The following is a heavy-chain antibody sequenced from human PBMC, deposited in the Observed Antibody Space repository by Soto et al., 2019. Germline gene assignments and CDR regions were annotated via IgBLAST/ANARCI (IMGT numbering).Heavy chain of an antibody. V-gene: IGHV1-46*01. CDR2: INPIVAGT. CDR3: ARSKSRDFRGGMDV. CDR1: GYPFTTYF. J-gene: IGHJ6*02. Sequence: ASVKVSCKASGYPFTTYFMDWVRQAPGHGLQWMGMINPIVAGTKYAQGFQGRVTMTRDTSTNTVHLELRSLTSDDTAVYYCARSKSRDFRGGMDVWGRGTTVAVSS.